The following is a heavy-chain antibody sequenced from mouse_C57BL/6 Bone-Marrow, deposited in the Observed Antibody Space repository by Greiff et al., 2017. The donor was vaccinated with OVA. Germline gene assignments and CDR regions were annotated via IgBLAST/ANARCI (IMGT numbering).Heavy chain of an antibody. Sequence: QVQLQQPGAELVKPGASVKLSCKASGYTFTSYWMHWVKQRPGRGLEWIGRIDPNSGGTKYNEKFKSKATLTVDKPSSTAYMQLSSLTSEDSAVYYCASGRIHSNYVDWYFDVWGTGTTVTVSS. CDR3: ASGRIHSNYVDWYFDV. V-gene: IGHV1-72*01. D-gene: IGHD2-5*01. CDR2: IDPNSGGT. J-gene: IGHJ1*03. CDR1: GYTFTSYW.